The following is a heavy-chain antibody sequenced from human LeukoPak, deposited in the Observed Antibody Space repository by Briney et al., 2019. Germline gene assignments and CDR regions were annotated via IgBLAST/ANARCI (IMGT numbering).Heavy chain of an antibody. CDR2: IYISGST. J-gene: IGHJ3*02. D-gene: IGHD3-10*01. V-gene: IGHV4-4*07. CDR3: AKSNGYGLVDI. CDR1: GGSISSYY. Sequence: SETLSLTCTVSGGSISSYYWSWIRQPPGKGLEWIGRIYISGSTNYNPSLKSRVTMSVDTSKTQFSLKLRSVTAADTAVYYCAKSNGYGLVDIWGQGTMVTVSS.